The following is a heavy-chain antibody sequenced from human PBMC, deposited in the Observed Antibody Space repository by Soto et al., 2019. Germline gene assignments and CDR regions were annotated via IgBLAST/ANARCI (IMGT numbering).Heavy chain of an antibody. CDR3: ARDRDGYNFFYFDY. D-gene: IGHD5-12*01. CDR1: GFTFSSYG. J-gene: IGHJ4*02. CDR2: IWYDGSNK. Sequence: GGSLRLSCAASGFTFSSYGMHWVRQAPGKGLEWVAVIWYDGSNKYYADSVKGRFTISRDNSKNTLYLQMNSLRAEDTAVYYCARDRDGYNFFYFDYWGQGTLVTVS. V-gene: IGHV3-33*01.